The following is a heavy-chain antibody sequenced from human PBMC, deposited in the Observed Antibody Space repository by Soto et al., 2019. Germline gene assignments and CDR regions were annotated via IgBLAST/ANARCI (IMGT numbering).Heavy chain of an antibody. CDR1: GYSFASYW. J-gene: IGHJ6*02. CDR2: IYPGDSDT. Sequence: PGESLKISCQASGYSFASYWIGWVRQMPGKGLEWMGIIYPGDSDTRYSPSLQGQVTISADKSISTAYLQWGSLKASDSAMYYCARRHSTYYHGMDVWGQGTMVTVSS. D-gene: IGHD6-13*01. V-gene: IGHV5-51*01. CDR3: ARRHSTYYHGMDV.